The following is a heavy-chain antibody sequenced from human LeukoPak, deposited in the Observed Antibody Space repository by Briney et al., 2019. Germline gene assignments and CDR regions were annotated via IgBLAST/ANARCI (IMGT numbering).Heavy chain of an antibody. CDR3: AKDIRPF. V-gene: IGHV3-53*01. D-gene: IGHD2-21*01. CDR1: GFTVSSNY. CDR2: IYSGGST. J-gene: IGHJ4*02. Sequence: GGSLRLSCAASGFTVSSNYMSWVRQAPGKGLEWVSIIYSGGSTFYADSVKGRFTISRDNSKNTLYLQMNSLRAEDTAVYYCAKDIRPFWGQGTLVTVSS.